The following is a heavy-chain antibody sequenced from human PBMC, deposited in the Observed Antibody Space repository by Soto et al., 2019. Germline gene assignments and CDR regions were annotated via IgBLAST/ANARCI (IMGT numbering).Heavy chain of an antibody. D-gene: IGHD2-21*01. CDR1: GFTFTSSA. V-gene: IGHV1-58*02. CDR3: AAEKDCGGGPLLPDV. J-gene: IGHJ6*02. Sequence: QMQLVQSGPEVKKPGTSVKVSCKASGFTFTSSAMQWVRQARGQRLEWIGWIVVGSGNTNYAQKFQERVTITRDMSTSTAYMELSSLRSEDTAVYYCAAEKDCGGGPLLPDVWGQGTTVTVSS. CDR2: IVVGSGNT.